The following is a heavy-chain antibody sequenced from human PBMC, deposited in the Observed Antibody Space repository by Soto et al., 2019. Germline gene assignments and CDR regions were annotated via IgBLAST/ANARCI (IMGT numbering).Heavy chain of an antibody. V-gene: IGHV3-48*02. J-gene: IGHJ4*02. CDR2: ISSMSSTI. CDR1: GFIFNDYS. Sequence: EVQLVESGGALVQPGGSLRLSCEASGFIFNDYSMNWVRQAPGKGLEWISYISSMSSTILHAESVKGRFTTARDNAKDSLYLQMYRLRDEDTGVYYCARDRVPGSGLPADWGQGTLVAVAS. CDR3: ARDRVPGSGLPAD. D-gene: IGHD6-19*01.